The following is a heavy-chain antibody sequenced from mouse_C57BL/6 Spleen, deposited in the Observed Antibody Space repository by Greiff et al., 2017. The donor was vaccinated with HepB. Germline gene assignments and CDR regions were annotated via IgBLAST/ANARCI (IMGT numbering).Heavy chain of an antibody. Sequence: EVKLVESGGGLVKPGGSLKLSCAASGFTFSSYTMSWVRQTPEKRLEWVATISGGGGNTYYPDSVKGRFTISRDNAKNTLYLQMSSLRSEDTALYYCARQGSTMAPYAMDYWGQGTSVTVSS. V-gene: IGHV5-9*01. CDR3: ARQGSTMAPYAMDY. D-gene: IGHD2-1*01. CDR2: ISGGGGNT. CDR1: GFTFSSYT. J-gene: IGHJ4*01.